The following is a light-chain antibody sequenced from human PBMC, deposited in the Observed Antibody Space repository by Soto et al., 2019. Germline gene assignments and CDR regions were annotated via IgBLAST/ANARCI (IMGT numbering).Light chain of an antibody. J-gene: IGLJ2*01. CDR1: SIDVGGYNY. Sequence: QSALTQPRSVSGSPGQSVTISCAGTSIDVGGYNYVSWYQQKPGKAPKLMIYDVSKRPSGVTDRFSGSKSGNTASLNISGLQAEDEADYYCCSYAGSYTLVFGGGTKLTVL. CDR3: CSYAGSYTLV. V-gene: IGLV2-11*01. CDR2: DVS.